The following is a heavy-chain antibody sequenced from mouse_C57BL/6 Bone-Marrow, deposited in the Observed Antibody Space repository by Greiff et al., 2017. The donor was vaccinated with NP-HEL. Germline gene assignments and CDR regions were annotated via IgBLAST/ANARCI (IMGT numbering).Heavy chain of an antibody. CDR1: GYTFTEYT. V-gene: IGHV1-62-2*01. Sequence: LEESGAELVKPGASVKLSCKASGYTFTEYTIHWVKQRSGQGLEWIGWFYPGSGSIKYNEKFKDKATLTADKSSSTVYMELSRLTSEDSAVYFCARHEGDYYGSSYDAMDYWGQGTSVTVSS. D-gene: IGHD1-1*01. CDR2: FYPGSGSI. CDR3: ARHEGDYYGSSYDAMDY. J-gene: IGHJ4*01.